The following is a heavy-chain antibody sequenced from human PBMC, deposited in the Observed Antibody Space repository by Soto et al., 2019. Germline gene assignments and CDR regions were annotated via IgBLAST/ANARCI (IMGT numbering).Heavy chain of an antibody. D-gene: IGHD6-13*01. CDR1: GFTFSSYW. V-gene: IGHV3-7*01. CDR3: ARVAAGRDWYFDL. Sequence: EVQLVESGGGLVQPGGSLRLSCAASGFTFSSYWMSWVRQAPGKGLEWVANIKQDGSEKYYVDSVKGRFTISRDNAKNSLYLQMNSLRADDTAVYYCARVAAGRDWYFDLWGRGTLVTVSS. CDR2: IKQDGSEK. J-gene: IGHJ2*01.